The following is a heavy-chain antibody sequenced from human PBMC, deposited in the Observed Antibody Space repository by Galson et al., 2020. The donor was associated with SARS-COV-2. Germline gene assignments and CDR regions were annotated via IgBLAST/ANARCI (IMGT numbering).Heavy chain of an antibody. V-gene: IGHV4-30-4*07. CDR2: VYKSGNT. J-gene: IGHJ4*02. CDR3: AREKGHFDY. CDR1: DDSINTGSYS. Sequence: SETLSLTCAVSDDSINTGSYSWSWIRQPPGKGLEWIGNVYKSGNTYYNPSLESRLIISVDRSQNQFSLRVTSMTAADTAVYYCAREKGHFDYWGQGILVSVSS.